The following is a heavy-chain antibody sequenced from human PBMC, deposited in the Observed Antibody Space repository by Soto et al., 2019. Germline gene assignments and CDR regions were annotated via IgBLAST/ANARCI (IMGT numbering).Heavy chain of an antibody. CDR2: INAGNGNT. Sequence: ASVKVSCKASGYTFTSYAMHWVRQAPGQRLEWVGWINAGNGNTKYSQKFQGRVTITRDTSASTAYMELSSLRSEDTAVYYCARGVLLWFGEPDGMDVWGQGTTVTVSS. J-gene: IGHJ6*02. CDR1: GYTFTSYA. V-gene: IGHV1-3*01. D-gene: IGHD3-10*01. CDR3: ARGVLLWFGEPDGMDV.